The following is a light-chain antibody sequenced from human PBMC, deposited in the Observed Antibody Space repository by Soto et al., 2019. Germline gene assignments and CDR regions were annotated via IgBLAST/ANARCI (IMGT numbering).Light chain of an antibody. CDR3: SSYVGNNNLV. CDR1: SSDVGAYNY. J-gene: IGLJ2*01. CDR2: EVN. V-gene: IGLV2-8*01. Sequence: QSALTQPPSASGSPGQSVTISCTGTSSDVGAYNYVSWYQQHPGKAPKLIIYEVNKRPSGVPDRFSGSKSGNTAFLTVSGLQAEDEADYFCSSYVGNNNLVFGGGTKLTVL.